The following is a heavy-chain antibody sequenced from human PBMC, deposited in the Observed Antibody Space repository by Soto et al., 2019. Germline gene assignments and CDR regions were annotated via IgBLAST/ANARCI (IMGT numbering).Heavy chain of an antibody. V-gene: IGHV3-30*18. D-gene: IGHD3-22*01. CDR1: GFTFSNYG. Sequence: PGGSLRPSCAASGFTFSNYGMHWVCQAPGKGLEWVAVISFDGSEKFYADPVKGRFTISRDNSKMTLDLQMNSLRAEDTAVYFCAKDRRLYDGTGFYFYFASWGQGA. J-gene: IGHJ4*02. CDR3: AKDRRLYDGTGFYFYFAS. CDR2: ISFDGSEK.